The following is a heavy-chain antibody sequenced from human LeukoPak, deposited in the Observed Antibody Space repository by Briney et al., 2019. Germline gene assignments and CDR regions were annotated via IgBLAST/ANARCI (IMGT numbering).Heavy chain of an antibody. CDR1: GFTFSDYY. Sequence: PGGSLRLSCAASGFTFSDYYMSWIRQAPGKGLEWVSYISSSGSTIYYADSVKGRFTISRDNAKNSLYLQMNSLRAEDTAVYYCARDVGSYYDFWSGYPTLTNWFDPWGQGTLVTVSS. V-gene: IGHV3-11*01. D-gene: IGHD3-3*01. CDR3: ARDVGSYYDFWSGYPTLTNWFDP. CDR2: ISSSGSTI. J-gene: IGHJ5*02.